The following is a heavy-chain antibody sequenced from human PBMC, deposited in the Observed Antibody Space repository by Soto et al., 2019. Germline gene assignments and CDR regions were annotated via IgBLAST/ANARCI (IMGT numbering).Heavy chain of an antibody. D-gene: IGHD5-12*01. CDR3: ARVQYSGYDFKLAFDI. J-gene: IGHJ3*02. CDR1: GYTFDNYA. CDR2: IHAGNGYT. V-gene: IGHV1-3*01. Sequence: QVPLVQSGAQVKKPGASVQVSCKASGYTFDNYALHWVRQAPGRRLEWMGWIHAGNGYTKYSQSFQGTVTITRATSASKVHMDLSSLRSENTAVYYCARVQYSGYDFKLAFDIWGQGTMVTVSS.